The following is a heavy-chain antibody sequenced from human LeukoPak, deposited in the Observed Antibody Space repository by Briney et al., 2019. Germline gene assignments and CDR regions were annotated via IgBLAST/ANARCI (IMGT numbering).Heavy chain of an antibody. CDR2: ISYDGSNK. D-gene: IGHD3-10*01. CDR1: GSTFSSYG. CDR3: AKEPRGITMVRGVIILSVSYFDY. Sequence: GGSLRLSCAASGSTFSSYGMHWVRQAPGKGLEWVAVISYDGSNKYYADSVKGRFTISRDNSKNTLYLQMNSLRAEDTAVYYCAKEPRGITMVRGVIILSVSYFDYWGQGTLVTVSS. V-gene: IGHV3-30*18. J-gene: IGHJ4*02.